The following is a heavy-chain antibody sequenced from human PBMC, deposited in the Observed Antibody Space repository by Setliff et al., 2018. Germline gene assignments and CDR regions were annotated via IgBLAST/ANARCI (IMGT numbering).Heavy chain of an antibody. D-gene: IGHD3-10*01. J-gene: IGHJ3*02. CDR1: DGSFSDYY. Sequence: LSLTCAVYDGSFSDYYWSWIRQPPGKGLEWIGEINHSGSTNYKSSLKSRVTISVDTSKNQFSLKLNSVTAADTAVYYCARRWNFGPYGSGIHDAFDMWGQGTMVTVS. CDR3: ARRWNFGPYGSGIHDAFDM. CDR2: INHSGST. V-gene: IGHV4-34*01.